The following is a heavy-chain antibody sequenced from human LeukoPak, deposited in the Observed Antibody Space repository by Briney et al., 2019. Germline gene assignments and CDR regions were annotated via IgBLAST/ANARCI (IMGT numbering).Heavy chain of an antibody. J-gene: IGHJ1*01. CDR3: ARAHEKSIAARPYFQH. D-gene: IGHD6-6*01. Sequence: ASVKVSCKASGYTFTGYYMHWVRQAPGQGLEWMGWINPNSGGTNYAQKFQGRVTMTRDTSISTAYMELSRLRSDDTAVYYCARAHEKSIAARPYFQHWGQGTLVTVSS. V-gene: IGHV1-2*02. CDR1: GYTFTGYY. CDR2: INPNSGGT.